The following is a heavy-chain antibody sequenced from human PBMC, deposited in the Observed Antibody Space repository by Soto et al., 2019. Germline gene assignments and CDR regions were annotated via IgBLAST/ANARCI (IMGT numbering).Heavy chain of an antibody. CDR2: FDPEDGET. CDR3: ATVYYYDSSGPYYYYYGMDV. Sequence: GASVKVSCKVSGYTLTELSMHWVRQAPGKGLEWMGGFDPEDGETIYAQKFQGRVTMTEDTSTDTAYMELSSLRSEDTAVYYCATVYYYDSSGPYYYYYGMDVWGQGTTVTVSS. V-gene: IGHV1-24*01. D-gene: IGHD3-22*01. J-gene: IGHJ6*02. CDR1: GYTLTELS.